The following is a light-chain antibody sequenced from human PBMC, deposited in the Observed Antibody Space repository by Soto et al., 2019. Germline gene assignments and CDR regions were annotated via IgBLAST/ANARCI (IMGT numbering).Light chain of an antibody. J-gene: IGLJ2*01. Sequence: SVRTQPPSVSEAPRQSVTISCFGSSSNIGNNAVNWSQQLPGKAPTLLIYCDDLLPSGVSDRFSGSNSGTSASLAISGLQSEDEADYYCAAWDDSLNDFGGGTKLTVL. V-gene: IGLV1-36*01. CDR1: SSNIGNNA. CDR3: AAWDDSLND. CDR2: CDD.